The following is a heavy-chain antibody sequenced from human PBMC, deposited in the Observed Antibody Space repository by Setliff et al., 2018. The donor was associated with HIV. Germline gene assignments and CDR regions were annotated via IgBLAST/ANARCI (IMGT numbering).Heavy chain of an antibody. J-gene: IGHJ6*02. Sequence: QAGGSLRLSCVASSGFAFSDNPMNWVRQAPGKGLEWISHIRGKSDIIKYADSVKGRFTISRDNAKNTLYMQMNSLRAEDTAVYYCARPYTVWVYGMDVWGQGTTVTVSS. V-gene: IGHV3-48*04. CDR3: ARPYTVWVYGMDV. CDR2: IRGKSDII. CDR1: GFAFSDNP. D-gene: IGHD2-8*01.